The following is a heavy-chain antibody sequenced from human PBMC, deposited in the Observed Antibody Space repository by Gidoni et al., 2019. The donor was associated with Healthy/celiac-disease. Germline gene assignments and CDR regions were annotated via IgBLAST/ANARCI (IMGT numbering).Heavy chain of an antibody. Sequence: QLQLQESGSGLVKPSQTLSLPCAVSGGSISSGGYSWSWIRQPPGKGLEWIGYIYHSGSTYYNPSLKSRVTISVDRSKNQFSLKLSSVTAADTAVYYCASFVEMATITDYWGQGTLVTVSS. CDR3: ASFVEMATITDY. V-gene: IGHV4-30-2*01. CDR2: IYHSGST. J-gene: IGHJ4*02. CDR1: GGSISSGGYS. D-gene: IGHD5-12*01.